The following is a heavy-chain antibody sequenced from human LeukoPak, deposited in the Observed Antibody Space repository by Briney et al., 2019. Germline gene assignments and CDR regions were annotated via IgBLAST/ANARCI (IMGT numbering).Heavy chain of an antibody. CDR3: ATNYDILTGYHDY. J-gene: IGHJ4*02. V-gene: IGHV3-30*02. CDR1: GFTFSNYG. CDR2: IRYEKNEK. Sequence: PGGSLRLSCTASGFTFSNYGMHWVRQAPGKGLEWVAFIRYEKNEKYYADSVKGRFTISRDNSKNTLYLEMNSLRAEDTAVYYCATNYDILTGYHDYWGQGTLVTVSS. D-gene: IGHD3-9*01.